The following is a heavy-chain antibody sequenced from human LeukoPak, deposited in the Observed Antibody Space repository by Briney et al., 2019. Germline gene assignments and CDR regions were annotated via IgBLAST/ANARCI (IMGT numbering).Heavy chain of an antibody. CDR2: IYTSGST. V-gene: IGHV4-61*02. J-gene: IGHJ4*02. D-gene: IGHD3-16*02. CDR3: ARFTFGGVIVPS. Sequence: SETLSLTCTVSGGSISSDDCYWSWIRQPAGKGLEWIGRIYTSGSTNYNPSLKSRVTISVDTSKNQFSLKLSSVTAADTAVYYCARFTFGGVIVPSWGQGTLVTVSS. CDR1: GGSISSDDCY.